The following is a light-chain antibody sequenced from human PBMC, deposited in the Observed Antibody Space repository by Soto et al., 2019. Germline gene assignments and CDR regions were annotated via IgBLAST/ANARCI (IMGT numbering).Light chain of an antibody. CDR1: QSVRSNY. Sequence: EIVLTQSPGTLSLSPGERATLSCRASQSVRSNYLAWYQQKPGQAPRLLIYGASNRATGIPDRFSGSGSGTDCTLTISRLEPEDFAMYYCQQYGSPSDTFGQGAKLEIK. V-gene: IGKV3-20*01. J-gene: IGKJ2*01. CDR2: GAS. CDR3: QQYGSPSDT.